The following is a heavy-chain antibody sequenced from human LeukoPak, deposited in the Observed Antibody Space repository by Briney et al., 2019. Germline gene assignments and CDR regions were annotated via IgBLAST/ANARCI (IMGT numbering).Heavy chain of an antibody. CDR2: INHSGST. CDR3: ARDQLWFGY. D-gene: IGHD5-18*01. J-gene: IGHJ4*02. V-gene: IGHV4-34*01. Sequence: TSETLSLTCAVYGGSFSGYYWSWIRQPPGKGLEWIGEINHSGSTNYNPSLKSRVTISVDTSKNQFSLKLSSVTAADTAVYYCARDQLWFGYWGQGTLVTVSS. CDR1: GGSFSGYY.